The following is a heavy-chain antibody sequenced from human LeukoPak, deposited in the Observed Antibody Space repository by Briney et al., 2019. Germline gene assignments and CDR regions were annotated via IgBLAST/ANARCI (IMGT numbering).Heavy chain of an antibody. Sequence: GASVEVSCKASGYTFTGYYMHWVRQAPGQGLEWMGWINPNSGGTNYAQKFQGRVTMTRDTSISTAYMELSRLRSDDTAVYYCAKGKYCSSTSCYAGYYYYYGMDVWGQGTTVTVSS. V-gene: IGHV1-2*02. CDR1: GYTFTGYY. CDR3: AKGKYCSSTSCYAGYYYYYGMDV. J-gene: IGHJ6*02. D-gene: IGHD2-2*01. CDR2: INPNSGGT.